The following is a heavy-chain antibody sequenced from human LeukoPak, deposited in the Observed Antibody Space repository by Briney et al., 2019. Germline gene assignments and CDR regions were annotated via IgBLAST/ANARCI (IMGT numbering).Heavy chain of an antibody. D-gene: IGHD4-17*01. J-gene: IGHJ4*02. CDR1: GFTFSSYA. V-gene: IGHV3-30-3*01. Sequence: GGSLRLSCAASGFTFSSYAMHWVRQAPGKGLEWVAVISYDGSNKYYADSVKGRFTISRDNSKNTLYLQMNSLRAEDTAVYYCARDSALNDYGDFYFDYWGQGTLVTVSS. CDR3: ARDSALNDYGDFYFDY. CDR2: ISYDGSNK.